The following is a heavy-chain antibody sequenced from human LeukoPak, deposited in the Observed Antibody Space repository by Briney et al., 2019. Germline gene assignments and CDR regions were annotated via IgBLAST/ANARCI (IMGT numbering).Heavy chain of an antibody. V-gene: IGHV5-51*01. CDR3: ASQYYYGSGSSISLPDAFDI. J-gene: IGHJ3*02. D-gene: IGHD3-10*01. Sequence: PGESLKISCRVSGYSFTSYWIGWVRQMPGKGLEWMGIIYPGDSDIRYSPSFQGQVTISADKSISTAYLQWSSLKASDTAMYYCASQYYYGSGSSISLPDAFDIWGQGTMVTVSS. CDR1: GYSFTSYW. CDR2: IYPGDSDI.